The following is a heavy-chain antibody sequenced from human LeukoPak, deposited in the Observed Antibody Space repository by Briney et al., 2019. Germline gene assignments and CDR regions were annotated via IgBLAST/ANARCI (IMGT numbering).Heavy chain of an antibody. D-gene: IGHD6-19*01. J-gene: IGHJ4*02. Sequence: SETLSLTCTVSGGSISSYYWSWIRQPPGKGLGWIGEINHSGSTNYNPSLKSRVTISVDTSKNQFSLKLSSVTAADTAVYYCAATGTAAGAADFDYWGQGTLVTVSS. CDR2: INHSGST. CDR3: AATGTAAGAADFDY. CDR1: GGSISSYY. V-gene: IGHV4-34*01.